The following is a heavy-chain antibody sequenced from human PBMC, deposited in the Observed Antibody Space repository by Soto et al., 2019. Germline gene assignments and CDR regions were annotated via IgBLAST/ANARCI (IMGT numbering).Heavy chain of an antibody. CDR3: ARDLALAGNY. J-gene: IGHJ4*02. V-gene: IGHV3-21*01. CDR2: ISSTSTYT. CDR1: GFTFRSYA. D-gene: IGHD6-19*01. Sequence: VGSLRLSCAASGFTFRSYAMNWVRQTQEKGLEWVSSISSTSTYTHYADSVKGRFTISRDNANNSLFLQMNSLRAEDTAIYYCARDLALAGNYWGQGALVTVSS.